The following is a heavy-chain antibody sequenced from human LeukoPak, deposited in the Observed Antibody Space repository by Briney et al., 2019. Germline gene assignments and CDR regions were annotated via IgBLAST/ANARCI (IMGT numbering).Heavy chain of an antibody. D-gene: IGHD2-21*02. CDR1: GFTFSIYA. CDR3: ARGAYYGGDCYQIDY. CDR2: ISSISSYI. V-gene: IGHV3-21*01. J-gene: IGHJ4*02. Sequence: GGSLRLSCAASGFTFSIYAMNWVRQAPGKGLEWVSSISSISSYIYYADSVKGRFTISRDNAKNSLYLQMNSLRAEDTAVYYCARGAYYGGDCYQIDYWGQGTLVTVSS.